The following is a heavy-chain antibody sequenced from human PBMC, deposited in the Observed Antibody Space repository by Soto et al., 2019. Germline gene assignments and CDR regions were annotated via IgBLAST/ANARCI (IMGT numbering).Heavy chain of an antibody. CDR2: ISAYNGNT. Sequence: QVQLVQSGAEVKKPGASVKVSCKASGYTFTSYGISWVRQAPGQGLEWMGWISAYNGNTNYAQKLQGRVTMTTDTLTSTAYMALRSVRSDDAAVYYCARVYRITMVRGELSEYWGQGTLVTVSS. CDR3: ARVYRITMVRGELSEY. D-gene: IGHD3-10*01. V-gene: IGHV1-18*01. J-gene: IGHJ4*02. CDR1: GYTFTSYG.